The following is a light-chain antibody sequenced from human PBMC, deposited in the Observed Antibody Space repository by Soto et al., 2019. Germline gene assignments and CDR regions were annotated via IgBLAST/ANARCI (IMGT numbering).Light chain of an antibody. CDR1: DSDIGGYDH. Sequence: QSALTQPASVSASPGQSIAISCTGTDSDIGGYDHVSWYQQHPGKAPKLLIYDVTNRPSGVSSRFSGSKAGRTASLTISGLQTEDEDDYYCSSHTSSTALVFGTGTKVTVL. CDR3: SSHTSSTALV. J-gene: IGLJ1*01. V-gene: IGLV2-14*03. CDR2: DVT.